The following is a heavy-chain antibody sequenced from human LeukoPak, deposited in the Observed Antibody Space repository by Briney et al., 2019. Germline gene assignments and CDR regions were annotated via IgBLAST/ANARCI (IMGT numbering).Heavy chain of an antibody. CDR2: ISAYNGNT. D-gene: IGHD3-3*01. V-gene: IGHV1-18*01. CDR1: GYTFTSFA. CDR3: ARDFPVPRITIFGVVGSSDAFDI. J-gene: IGHJ3*02. Sequence: GASVKVSCKASGYTFTSFAISWVRQAPGQGLEWMGWISAYNGNTNYAQKLQGRVTMTTDTSTSTAYMELRSLRSDDTAVYYCARDFPVPRITIFGVVGSSDAFDIWGQGTMVTVSS.